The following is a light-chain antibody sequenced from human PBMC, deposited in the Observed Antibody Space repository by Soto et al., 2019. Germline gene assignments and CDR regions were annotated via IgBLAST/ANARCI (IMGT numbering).Light chain of an antibody. CDR1: QSVSTN. CDR2: GAS. CDR3: QKYNLWPPWLT. Sequence: EIEMTQSPATLSVSPGERATLSCRASQSVSTNLAWYQQKPGQAPRLLIYGASTRAPGIPARFSGSGSGTEFTLTVSSLQSEDFAIYYCQKYNLWPPWLTFGGGTKVEVK. V-gene: IGKV3-15*01. J-gene: IGKJ4*01.